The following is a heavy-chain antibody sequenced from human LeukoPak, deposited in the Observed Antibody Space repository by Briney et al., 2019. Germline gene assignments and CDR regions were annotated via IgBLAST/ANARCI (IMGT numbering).Heavy chain of an antibody. CDR3: TGNYYGSGSYADFDY. Sequence: SETLSLTCAVSGGSISSSNWWSRVRQPPGKGLEWIGEIYHSGSTNYNPSLKSRVTISVDKSKNQFSLKLSSVTAADTAVYYCTGNYYGSGSYADFDYWGQGTLVTVSS. CDR1: GGSISSSNW. J-gene: IGHJ4*02. V-gene: IGHV4-4*02. CDR2: IYHSGST. D-gene: IGHD3-10*01.